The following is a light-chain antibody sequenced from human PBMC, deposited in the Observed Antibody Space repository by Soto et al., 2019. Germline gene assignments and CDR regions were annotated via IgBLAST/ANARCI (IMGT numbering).Light chain of an antibody. V-gene: IGKV3-11*01. J-gene: IGKJ3*01. CDR2: DAS. CDR3: QQRRNWHPT. CDR1: QSVSSY. Sequence: EIVLTQSPATLSLSPGERATLSCRASQSVSSYLAWYQQKPGQAPRLLIYDASNRATGIPARFSGSGSGTDFTLTISSLEHEDFEVYYCQQRRNWHPTLGPGTKVDIQ.